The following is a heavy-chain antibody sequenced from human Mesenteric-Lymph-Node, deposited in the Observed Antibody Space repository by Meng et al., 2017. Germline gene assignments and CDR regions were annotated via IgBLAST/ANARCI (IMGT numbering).Heavy chain of an antibody. D-gene: IGHD5-12*01. Sequence: QVQVPEPGPGLERPSGALSLTCAVSGGSISSSNWWSWVRQPPGKGLEWIGEIYHSGSTNYNPSLKSRVTISVDKSKNQFSLKLSSVTAADTAVYYCARGENSGYDYWDYWGQGTLVTVSS. CDR2: IYHSGST. CDR3: ARGENSGYDYWDY. CDR1: GGSISSSNW. J-gene: IGHJ4*02. V-gene: IGHV4-4*02.